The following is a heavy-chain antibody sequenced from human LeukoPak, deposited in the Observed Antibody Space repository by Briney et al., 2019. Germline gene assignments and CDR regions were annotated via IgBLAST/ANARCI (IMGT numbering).Heavy chain of an antibody. D-gene: IGHD1-26*01. CDR2: ISYDGSNK. V-gene: IGHV3-30*18. Sequence: GGSLRLSCAASGFTFSSYGMHWVRQAPGKGLEWVAVISYDGSNKYYADSVKGRFTISRDNSKNTLYLQMNSLRAEDTAVYYCAKEGSYYPVDAFDIWGQGTMVTVSS. J-gene: IGHJ3*02. CDR1: GFTFSSYG. CDR3: AKEGSYYPVDAFDI.